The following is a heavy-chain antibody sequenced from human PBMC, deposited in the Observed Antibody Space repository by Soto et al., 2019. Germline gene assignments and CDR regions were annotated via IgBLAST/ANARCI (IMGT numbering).Heavy chain of an antibody. V-gene: IGHV3-33*01. J-gene: IGHJ6*02. CDR1: GFTFSTYG. Sequence: QVQLVESGGGVVQPGRSLRLSCAASGFTFSTYGIHWVRQAPGKGLEWVAVLWHDGSNKYYADSVKGRFTIASDNYKNTLYLLMNSLRVEDTAVYYCARDGMDVWGQGTTVTVSS. CDR3: ARDGMDV. CDR2: LWHDGSNK.